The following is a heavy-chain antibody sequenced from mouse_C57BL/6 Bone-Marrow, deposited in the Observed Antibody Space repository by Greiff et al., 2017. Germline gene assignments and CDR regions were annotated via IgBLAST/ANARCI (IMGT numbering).Heavy chain of an antibody. Sequence: QVQLQQSGPGLVQPSQSLSITCTVSGFSFTSYGVHWVRQSPGKGLEWLGVIWSGGSTDYNAAFISRLSISKDNSKSQVFFKMNSLQADDTAIYYCASYDGYPLGYYYAMDYWGQGTSVTVSS. J-gene: IGHJ4*01. V-gene: IGHV2-2*01. CDR2: IWSGGST. CDR3: ASYDGYPLGYYYAMDY. D-gene: IGHD2-3*01. CDR1: GFSFTSYG.